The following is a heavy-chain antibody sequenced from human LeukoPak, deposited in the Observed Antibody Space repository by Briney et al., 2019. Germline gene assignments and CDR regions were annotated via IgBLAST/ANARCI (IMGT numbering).Heavy chain of an antibody. CDR1: GFTFKTYA. D-gene: IGHD5-24*01. J-gene: IGHJ4*02. CDR2: IGIDSGNT. V-gene: IGHV3-48*01. Sequence: GGSLRLSCVVSGFTFKTYAMSWVRQAPGKGLEWISYIGIDSGNTNYADSVKGRFTISGDKAKNSLYLQMNSLRVEDTAVYYCARDYKYAFDNWGQGTLVTVSS. CDR3: ARDYKYAFDN.